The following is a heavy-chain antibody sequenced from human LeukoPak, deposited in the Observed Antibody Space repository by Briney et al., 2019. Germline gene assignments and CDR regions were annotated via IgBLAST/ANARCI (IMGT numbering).Heavy chain of an antibody. Sequence: PGGSLRLSCAASGFTFSSYSMNWVRQAPGKGLEWVSHISSSSSTIYCADSVKGRFTISRDNAKNSLYLQMNSLRAEDTAVYYCASALREYGHWEQLGTPGYWGQGTLVTVSS. CDR1: GFTFSSYS. V-gene: IGHV3-48*01. J-gene: IGHJ4*02. D-gene: IGHD7-27*01. CDR2: ISSSSSTI. CDR3: ASALREYGHWEQLGTPGY.